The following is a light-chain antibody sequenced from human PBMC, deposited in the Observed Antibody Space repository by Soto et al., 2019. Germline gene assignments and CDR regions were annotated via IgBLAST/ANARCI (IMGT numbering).Light chain of an antibody. Sequence: EIVMTQSPATLSVSPGERVTLSCRASQSVRRSLAWYQQKPVQAPRLLIYGASTRATGIPARFSGSGSGTEFTLTISSLQSEDFAVYYCQQYNNWPPFTFGPGTKVDIK. CDR3: QQYNNWPPFT. CDR2: GAS. V-gene: IGKV3-15*01. CDR1: QSVRRS. J-gene: IGKJ3*01.